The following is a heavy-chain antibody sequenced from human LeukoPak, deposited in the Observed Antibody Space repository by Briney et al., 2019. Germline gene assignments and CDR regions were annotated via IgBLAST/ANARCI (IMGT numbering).Heavy chain of an antibody. J-gene: IGHJ4*02. V-gene: IGHV4-61*02. Sequence: SETLSLTCTVSGGSISSGSYYWSWIRQPAGKGLEWIGRIYTSGSTNYNPSLKSRVTISVDTSKNQFSLKLSSVTAADTAVYYCARASYSYDINGWVPFDYWGQGTLVTVSS. D-gene: IGHD3-22*01. CDR2: IYTSGST. CDR3: ARASYSYDINGWVPFDY. CDR1: GGSISSGSYY.